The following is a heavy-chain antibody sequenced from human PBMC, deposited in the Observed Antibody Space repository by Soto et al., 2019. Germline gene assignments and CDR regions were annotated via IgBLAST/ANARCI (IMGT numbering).Heavy chain of an antibody. D-gene: IGHD3-22*01. J-gene: IGHJ5*02. CDR2: INPNSGGT. CDR1: GYTFTAYY. CDR3: ARGDFDRSGNYNAGWFAP. Sequence: QVQLVQSGAEVKKPGASVKVCCKASGYTFTAYYMHWLRQAPGQGLEWMGWINPNSGGTNYAQRFQGRVTVTNDTSISTTYMELSSLGSDDTAVYYCARGDFDRSGNYNAGWFAPWGQGTLVTVSS. V-gene: IGHV1-2*02.